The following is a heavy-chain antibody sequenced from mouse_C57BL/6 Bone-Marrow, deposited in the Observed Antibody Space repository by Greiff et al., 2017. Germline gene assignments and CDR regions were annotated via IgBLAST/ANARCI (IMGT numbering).Heavy chain of an antibody. D-gene: IGHD3-2*02. J-gene: IGHJ4*01. V-gene: IGHV5-17*01. CDR3: ARSAQATNYYAMDY. CDR2: ISSGSSTI. CDR1: GFTFSDYG. Sequence: EVKLQESGGGLVKPGGSLKLSCAASGFTFSDYGMHWVRQAPEKGLEWVAYISSGSSTIYYADTVKGRFTISRDNAKNTLFLQMTSLRSEDTAMYYCARSAQATNYYAMDYWGQGTSVTVSS.